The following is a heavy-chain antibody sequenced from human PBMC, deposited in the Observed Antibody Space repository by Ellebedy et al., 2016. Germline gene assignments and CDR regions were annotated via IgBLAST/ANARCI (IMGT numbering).Heavy chain of an antibody. CDR3: ARQDGYNWYYFEY. CDR2: IYPGDSDT. CDR1: GYRFASYW. Sequence: GGSLRLSCKGSGYRFASYWIGWVRQMPGKGLEWMGIIYPGDSDTRYSPSFQGQVTISADKSSSTAYLQWSSLKASDTAMYYCARQDGYNWYYFEYWGQGTLVTVSS. V-gene: IGHV5-51*01. D-gene: IGHD5-24*01. J-gene: IGHJ4*02.